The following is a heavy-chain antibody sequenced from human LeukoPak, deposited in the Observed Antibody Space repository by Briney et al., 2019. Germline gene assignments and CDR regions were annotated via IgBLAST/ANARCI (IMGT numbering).Heavy chain of an antibody. V-gene: IGHV3-21*01. CDR1: GFTFSSYS. D-gene: IGHD6-19*01. CDR3: ARDHPVRYSSGWYSY. CDR2: ISSSSSYI. Sequence: KTGGSLRLSCAASGFTFSSYSMNWVRQAPGKGLEWVSSISSSSSYIYYAGSVKGRFTISRDNAKNSLYLQMNSLRAEDTAVYYCARDHPVRYSSGWYSYWGQGTLVTVSS. J-gene: IGHJ4*02.